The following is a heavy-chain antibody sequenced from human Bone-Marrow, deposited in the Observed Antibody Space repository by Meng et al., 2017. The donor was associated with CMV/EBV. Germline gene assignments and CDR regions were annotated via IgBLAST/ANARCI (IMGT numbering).Heavy chain of an antibody. CDR2: IHYSGSS. V-gene: IGHV4-59*01. J-gene: IGHJ6*02. D-gene: IGHD1-26*01. CDR1: GASISSYY. CDR3: ARGHTDSGSFVGYYAMDV. Sequence: SETLSLTCTVSGASISSYYWSWIRQPPGRGLEWIGNIHYSGSSNYNPSLKGRVTMSVATSKDQFSLRLNSVTAADTAVYYCARGHTDSGSFVGYYAMDVWGQGATVTVSS.